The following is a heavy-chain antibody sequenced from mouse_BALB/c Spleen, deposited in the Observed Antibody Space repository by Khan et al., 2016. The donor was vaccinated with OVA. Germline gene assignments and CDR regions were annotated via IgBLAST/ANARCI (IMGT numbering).Heavy chain of an antibody. CDR3: ARGGAAFYRNDGGAMDY. D-gene: IGHD2-14*01. Sequence: QIQLVQSGPELKKPGETVRISCKASGYTFTTAGMQWVQKMPGKGLKWIGWINTHSGVPKYAEDFKGRFAFFLETSASIGYLQITNLKNEDTATYFCARGGAAFYRNDGGAMDYWGQGTSVTVSS. J-gene: IGHJ4*01. CDR2: INTHSGVP. CDR1: GYTFTTAG. V-gene: IGHV9-4*02.